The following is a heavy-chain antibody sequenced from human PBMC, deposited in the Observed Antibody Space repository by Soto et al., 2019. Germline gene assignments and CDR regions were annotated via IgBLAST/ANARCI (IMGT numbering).Heavy chain of an antibody. CDR3: ARQLGVPSYYYYGMDV. J-gene: IGHJ6*02. D-gene: IGHD1-26*01. CDR1: GYSFTSYW. V-gene: IGHV5-10-1*01. Sequence: GESLKISCKGSGYSFTSYWISWVRQMPGKGLEWMGRIDPSDSYTNYSPSFQGHVTISADKSISTAYLQWSSLKASDTAMYYCARQLGVPSYYYYGMDVWGQGTTVTVSS. CDR2: IDPSDSYT.